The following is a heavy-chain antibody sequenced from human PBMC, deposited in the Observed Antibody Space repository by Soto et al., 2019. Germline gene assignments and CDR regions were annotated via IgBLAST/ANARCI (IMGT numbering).Heavy chain of an antibody. D-gene: IGHD1-26*01. V-gene: IGHV4-59*01. Sequence: SETLALTCTVSGGYISSYYWSWIRQPPGKGLGWSGYIYYSGSTNYNASLKSRVAISVDTSQNQCSLKLSYVTAAHTAVYYCARRYGGNFDYWGQGTLVTVSS. CDR1: GGYISSYY. J-gene: IGHJ4*02. CDR3: ARRYGGNFDY. CDR2: IYYSGST.